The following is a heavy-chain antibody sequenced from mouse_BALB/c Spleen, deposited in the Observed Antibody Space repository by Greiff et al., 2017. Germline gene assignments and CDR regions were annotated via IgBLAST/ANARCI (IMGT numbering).Heavy chain of an antibody. CDR1: GFSLTSYG. CDR2: IWAGGST. V-gene: IGHV2-9*02. CDR3: ARENGSRGYYFDY. Sequence: VKLVESGPGLVAPSQSLSITCTVSGFSLTSYGVHWVRQPPGKGLEWLGVIWAGGSTNYNSALMSRLSISKDNSKSQVFLKMNSLQTDDTAMYYCARENGSRGYYFDYWGQGTTLTVSS. J-gene: IGHJ2*01. D-gene: IGHD1-1*01.